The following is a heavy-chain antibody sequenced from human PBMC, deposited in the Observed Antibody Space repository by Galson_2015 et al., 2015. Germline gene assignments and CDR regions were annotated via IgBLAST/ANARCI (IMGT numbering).Heavy chain of an antibody. CDR3: AKKQVARDGMDV. CDR2: TYYRSKWYN. Sequence: CAISGGRASSHSAAWNGIRQSPSRGLEWLGRTYYRSKWYNDYAVSLKSRIIITPDTSKNQFSLQLNSVTPEDTAVYYCAKKQVARDGMDVWGQGTTVTVSS. V-gene: IGHV6-1*01. D-gene: IGHD5-12*01. CDR1: GGRASSHSAA. J-gene: IGHJ6*02.